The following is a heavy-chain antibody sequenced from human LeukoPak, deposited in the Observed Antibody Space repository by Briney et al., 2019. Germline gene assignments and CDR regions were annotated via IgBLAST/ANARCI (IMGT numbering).Heavy chain of an antibody. J-gene: IGHJ4*02. CDR3: AREGQCSGGTCYSGLDY. Sequence: GGSLRLSCAASGFTVSSNYMSWVRQAPGKGLEWVSVIYSGGSTYYADSVKGRFTISRDNSKNTLYLQMNSLRADDTAVFYCAREGQCSGGTCYSGLDYWGQGTLVTVSS. V-gene: IGHV3-66*02. D-gene: IGHD2-15*01. CDR1: GFTVSSNY. CDR2: IYSGGST.